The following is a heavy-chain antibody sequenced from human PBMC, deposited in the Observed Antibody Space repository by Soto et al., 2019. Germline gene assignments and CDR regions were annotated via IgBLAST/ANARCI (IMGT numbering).Heavy chain of an antibody. Sequence: QMQLQESGPGLVKPSETLSLTCAVSSASIISEQRWSWVRQPPGKGLEWIGEIHHSGSTNNNPSLRSRVTMSVDKPKNQFSRNINTVTGADTAVYYCARSFGWYAIDQWGQGTLVIVSS. J-gene: IGHJ4*02. D-gene: IGHD6-19*01. CDR2: IHHSGST. V-gene: IGHV4-4*02. CDR1: SASIISEQR. CDR3: ARSFGWYAIDQ.